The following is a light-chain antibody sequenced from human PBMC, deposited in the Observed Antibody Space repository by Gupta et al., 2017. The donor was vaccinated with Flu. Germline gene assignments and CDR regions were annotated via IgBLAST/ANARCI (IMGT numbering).Light chain of an antibody. CDR2: KDT. V-gene: IGLV3-25*03. J-gene: IGLJ1*01. Sequence: GDALPNQYVYWFQQKPGQAPALLIYKDTERPSGIPERFSASGSGTSVTLTINGVRAEDEADYYCQSADSTSTYYVFGAGTKVTVL. CDR1: ALPNQY. CDR3: QSADSTSTYYV.